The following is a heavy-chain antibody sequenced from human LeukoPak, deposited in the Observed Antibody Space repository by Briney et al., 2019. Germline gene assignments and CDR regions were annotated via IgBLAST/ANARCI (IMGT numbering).Heavy chain of an antibody. Sequence: GGSLRLSCAASGFTFSDYYMTWIRQAPGKGLEWVSYISSSSSYTNYADSVKGRFTISRDNAKNSLYVQMSSLRAEDTAVYYCARGGGSSSAYFDYWGQGTLVTVSS. CDR1: GFTFSDYY. J-gene: IGHJ4*02. V-gene: IGHV3-11*06. CDR3: ARGGGSSSAYFDY. CDR2: ISSSSSYT. D-gene: IGHD6-6*01.